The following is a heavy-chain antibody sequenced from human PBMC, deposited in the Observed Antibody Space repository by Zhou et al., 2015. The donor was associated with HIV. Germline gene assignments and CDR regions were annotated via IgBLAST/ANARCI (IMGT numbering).Heavy chain of an antibody. Sequence: QVQLVQSGAEVKKPGASVKVSCKASGYTFTSYYMHWVRQAPGQGLEWMGIINPSGGSTSYAQKFQGRVTMTRDTSTSTVYMELSSLRSEDTAVYYCARSGMLVLANNWFDPWGQGTLVTVSS. CDR1: GYTFTSYY. CDR2: INPSGGST. V-gene: IGHV1-46*01. CDR3: ARSGMLVLANNWFDP. D-gene: IGHD2-8*02. J-gene: IGHJ5*02.